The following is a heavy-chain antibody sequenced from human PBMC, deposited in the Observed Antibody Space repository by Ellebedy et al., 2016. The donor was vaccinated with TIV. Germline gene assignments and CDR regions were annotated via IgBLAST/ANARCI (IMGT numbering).Heavy chain of an antibody. D-gene: IGHD5-12*01. V-gene: IGHV1-69*13. CDR3: ARAESGGYAWDY. J-gene: IGHJ4*02. CDR2: IIPIFGTA. CDR1: GGTFNNYA. Sequence: AASVKVSCKASGGTFNNYAISWVRQAPGHGLEWMGGIIPIFGTANYAQKFRGRVTITADESTSAAYIDLSSLRYEDTAVYYCARAESGGYAWDYWGQGTLVTVSS.